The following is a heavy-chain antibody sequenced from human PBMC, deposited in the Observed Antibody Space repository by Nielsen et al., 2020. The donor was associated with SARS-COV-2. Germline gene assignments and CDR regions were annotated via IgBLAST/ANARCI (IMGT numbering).Heavy chain of an antibody. Sequence: WIRQPPGKGLEWIGSIYYSGNTYYSPSLKSRVTMSVDASKNQFSLKVRSVAAADTAVYYCARAQMVRGVMRRAHYYFDYWGQGTLVTVSS. CDR2: IYYSGNT. CDR3: ARAQMVRGVMRRAHYYFDY. D-gene: IGHD3-10*01. J-gene: IGHJ4*02. V-gene: IGHV4-39*07.